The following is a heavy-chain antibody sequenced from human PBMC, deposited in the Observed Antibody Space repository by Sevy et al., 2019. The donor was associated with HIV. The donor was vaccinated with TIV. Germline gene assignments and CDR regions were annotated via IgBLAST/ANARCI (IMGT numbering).Heavy chain of an antibody. V-gene: IGHV4-39*01. CDR1: GGSISSSSYY. Sequence: SETLSLTCTVSGGSISSSSYYWGWIRQPPGKGLAWLGSIYYSGSTYYNPSLKSRVTMSVDTSKNQFSLNLSSVTAADTAVYYCARRLYGFDYWGQGTLVTVSS. CDR2: IYYSGST. D-gene: IGHD3-16*02. CDR3: ARRLYGFDY. J-gene: IGHJ4*02.